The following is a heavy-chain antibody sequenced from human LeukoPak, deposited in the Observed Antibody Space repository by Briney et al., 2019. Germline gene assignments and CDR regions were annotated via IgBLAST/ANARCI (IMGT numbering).Heavy chain of an antibody. Sequence: GGSLRLSCTASGFTFSDYAMSWVRQAPGKGLEWVSAISSTAGSTYYADSVKGRFTISRDNSKNTLYLQVNSLRADDTAVYYCARDGISAAGSLGGYWGQGTLVTVSS. CDR3: ARDGISAAGSLGGY. J-gene: IGHJ4*02. V-gene: IGHV3-23*01. CDR2: ISSTAGST. CDR1: GFTFSDYA. D-gene: IGHD6-13*01.